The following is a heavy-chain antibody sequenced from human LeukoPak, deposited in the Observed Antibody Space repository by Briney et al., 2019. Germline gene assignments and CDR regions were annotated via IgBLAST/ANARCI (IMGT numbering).Heavy chain of an antibody. D-gene: IGHD6-13*01. Sequence: SETLSLTCAVYGGSFSGYYWSWIRQPPGKGLEWIGEINHSGSTNYNPSLKSRVTISVDTSKNQFSLKLTSVAAADTAVYYCARDPTAAGKGAWFDHWGQGTLVTVSS. CDR3: ARDPTAAGKGAWFDH. V-gene: IGHV4-34*01. J-gene: IGHJ5*02. CDR2: INHSGST. CDR1: GGSFSGYY.